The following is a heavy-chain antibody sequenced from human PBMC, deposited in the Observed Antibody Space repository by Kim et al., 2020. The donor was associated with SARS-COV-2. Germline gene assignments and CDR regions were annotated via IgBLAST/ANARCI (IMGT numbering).Heavy chain of an antibody. J-gene: IGHJ4*02. CDR2: VKQDGSEK. CDR3: ARDLLGAVAGTSDY. V-gene: IGHV3-7*01. D-gene: IGHD6-19*01. CDR1: GFTFSSYW. Sequence: GGSLRLSCAASGFTFSSYWMSWVRQAPGKGLEWVANVKQDGSEKYYVDSVKGRFTISRDNAKNSLYLQMSSLRAEDTAVYYCARDLLGAVAGTSDYWGQGTVVTVSS.